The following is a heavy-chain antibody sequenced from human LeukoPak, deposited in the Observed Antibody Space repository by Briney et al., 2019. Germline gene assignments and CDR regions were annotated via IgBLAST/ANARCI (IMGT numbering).Heavy chain of an antibody. CDR1: GGSISSGGYY. CDR3: ARALYCSSTSCFYFDY. J-gene: IGHJ4*02. D-gene: IGHD2-2*01. Sequence: SETLSLTCTVSGGSISSGGYYWSWIRQPPGKGLEWSGYIYHSGSTYYNPSLKSRVTISVDRSKNQFSLKLSSVTAADTAVYYCARALYCSSTSCFYFDYWGQGTLVTVSS. CDR2: IYHSGST. V-gene: IGHV4-30-2*01.